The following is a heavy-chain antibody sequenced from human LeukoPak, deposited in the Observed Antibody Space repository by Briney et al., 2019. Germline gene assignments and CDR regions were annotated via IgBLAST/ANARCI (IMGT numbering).Heavy chain of an antibody. V-gene: IGHV3-21*01. J-gene: IGHJ5*02. CDR1: GFTFSSYS. CDR3: ARGTVSSIAARPPNWFDP. D-gene: IGHD6-6*01. Sequence: GGSLSLSCAASGFTFSSYSMNWVRQAPGKGLEWVSSISSSSTYIYYADSVKGRFTISRDNAKNSLYLQMNSLRAEDTAVYYCARGTVSSIAARPPNWFDPWGQGTLVTVSS. CDR2: ISSSSTYI.